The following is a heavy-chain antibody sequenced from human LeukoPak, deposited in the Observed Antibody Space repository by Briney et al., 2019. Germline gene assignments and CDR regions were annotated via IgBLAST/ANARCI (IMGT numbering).Heavy chain of an antibody. Sequence: SETLSLTCTVSGGSISSYYWSWIRQPPGKGLEWIGNIYYSGSTNHNPSLKSRVTISVDTSKNQFSLKLSSVTAAGTAVYYCARQCSGGSCYANFDYWGQGTLVTVSS. CDR1: GGSISSYY. CDR2: IYYSGST. J-gene: IGHJ4*02. V-gene: IGHV4-59*01. CDR3: ARQCSGGSCYANFDY. D-gene: IGHD2-15*01.